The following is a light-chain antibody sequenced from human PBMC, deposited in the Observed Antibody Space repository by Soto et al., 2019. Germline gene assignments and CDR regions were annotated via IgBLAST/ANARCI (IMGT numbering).Light chain of an antibody. V-gene: IGLV1-40*01. CDR3: QSYDSSLSVSYV. J-gene: IGLJ1*01. Sequence: QSLLTQPPSVSGAPGQRVTISCTGSSSNIGAGYDVHWYQQRPGTAPKLLSYGNKNRPSGLPARFSGSKSGTSAYLAITGFQAEDEDDYYCQSYDSSLSVSYVFGTGTKVTVL. CDR1: SSNIGAGYD. CDR2: GNK.